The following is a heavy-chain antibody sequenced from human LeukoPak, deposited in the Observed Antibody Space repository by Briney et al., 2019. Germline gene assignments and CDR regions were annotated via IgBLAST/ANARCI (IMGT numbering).Heavy chain of an antibody. J-gene: IGHJ4*02. D-gene: IGHD3-3*01. CDR1: GFTFSGYA. CDR2: ISGSGGST. Sequence: GGSLRLSCAASGFTFSGYAMSWVRQAPGKGLEWVSAISGSGGSTYYADSVKGRFTISRDNSKNTLYLQMNSLRAEDTAVYYCAKSMPLLQYYVFWSGFCIDYWGQGTLATVSS. CDR3: AKSMPLLQYYVFWSGFCIDY. V-gene: IGHV3-23*01.